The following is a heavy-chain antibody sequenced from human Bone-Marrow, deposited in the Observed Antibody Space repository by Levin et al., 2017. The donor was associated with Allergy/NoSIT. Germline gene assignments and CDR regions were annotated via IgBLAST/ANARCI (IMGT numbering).Heavy chain of an antibody. CDR3: AKDGELGLLLWFGELFRGGFDY. Sequence: PGGSLRLSCAASGFTFSSYAMSWVRQAPGKGLEWVSAISGSGGSTYYADSVKGRFTISRDNSKNTLYLQMNSLRAEDTAVYYCAKDGELGLLLWFGELFRGGFDYWGQGTLVTVSS. CDR1: GFTFSSYA. D-gene: IGHD3-10*01. V-gene: IGHV3-23*01. CDR2: ISGSGGST. J-gene: IGHJ4*02.